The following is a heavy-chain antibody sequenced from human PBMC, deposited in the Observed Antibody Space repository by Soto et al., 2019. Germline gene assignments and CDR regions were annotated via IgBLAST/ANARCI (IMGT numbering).Heavy chain of an antibody. CDR1: GFTFSSYS. D-gene: IGHD5-18*01. Sequence: PEGSLRLSCAARGFTFSSYSMSWVRQAPGKGLEWVSSISSSSVYRYYADSMRGRFTISRDNAKNSLFLQMNSLRDEDTAVYYCARELDTAMGCEASDIWGQGTMVTVSS. CDR2: ISSSSVYR. CDR3: ARELDTAMGCEASDI. J-gene: IGHJ3*02. V-gene: IGHV3-21*01.